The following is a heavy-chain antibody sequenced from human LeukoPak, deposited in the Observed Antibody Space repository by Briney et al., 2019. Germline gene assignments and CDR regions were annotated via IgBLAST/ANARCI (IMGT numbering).Heavy chain of an antibody. D-gene: IGHD4-17*01. CDR2: IYYSGST. V-gene: IGHV4-59*01. J-gene: IGHJ3*01. CDR1: GGSISSYY. Sequence: SETLSLTCTVSGGSISSYYWSWIRQPPGKGLEWIGYIYYSGSTNYNPSLKSRVTISVDTSKNQFSLKLSSVTAADTAVYYRARGRFSSGWGQGTMVTVSS. CDR3: ARGRFSSG.